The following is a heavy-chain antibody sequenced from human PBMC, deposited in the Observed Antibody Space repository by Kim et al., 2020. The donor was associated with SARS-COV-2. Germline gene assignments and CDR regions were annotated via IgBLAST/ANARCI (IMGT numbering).Heavy chain of an antibody. V-gene: IGHV3-53*01. CDR2: IYSGGST. CDR1: GFTVSSNY. D-gene: IGHD1-26*01. CDR3: ARDFPKGATWGRYYYYGMDV. Sequence: GGSLRLSCAASGFTVSSNYMSWVRQAPGKGLEWVSVIYSGGSTYYADSVKGRFTISRDNSKNTLYLQMNSLRAEDTAVYYCARDFPKGATWGRYYYYGMDVWGQGTTVTVSS. J-gene: IGHJ6*02.